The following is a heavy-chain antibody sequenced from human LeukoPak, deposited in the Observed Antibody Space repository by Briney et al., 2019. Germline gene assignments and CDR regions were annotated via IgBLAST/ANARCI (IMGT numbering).Heavy chain of an antibody. CDR1: GGSFSGYY. CDR3: ARGRTVYGSGSYS. Sequence: PSETLSLTCAVYGGSFSGYYWSWIRQPPGKGLEWIGEINHSGSTNYNPSLKSRVTISVDTSKNQFSLKLSSVTAADAAVYYCARGRTVYGSGSYSWGQGTLVTVSS. D-gene: IGHD3-10*01. CDR2: INHSGST. J-gene: IGHJ4*02. V-gene: IGHV4-34*01.